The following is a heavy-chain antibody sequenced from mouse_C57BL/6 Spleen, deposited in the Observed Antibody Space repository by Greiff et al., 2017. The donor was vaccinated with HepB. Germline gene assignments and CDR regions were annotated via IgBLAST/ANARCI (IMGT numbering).Heavy chain of an antibody. V-gene: IGHV1-50*01. Sequence: VQLQQPGAELVKPGASVKLSCKASGYTFTSYWMQWVKQRPGQGLEWIGEIDPSDSYTNYNQKFKGKATLTVDTSSSAAYMQLSSLTSEDSAVYYWARRGDIYYAMDYWGQGTSVTVAS. J-gene: IGHJ4*01. CDR2: IDPSDSYT. CDR3: ARRGDIYYAMDY. CDR1: GYTFTSYW. D-gene: IGHD3-3*01.